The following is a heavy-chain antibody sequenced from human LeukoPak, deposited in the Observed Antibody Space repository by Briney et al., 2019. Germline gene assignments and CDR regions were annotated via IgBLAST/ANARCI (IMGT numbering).Heavy chain of an antibody. CDR3: ARDYTYDSSGYYYGEVGFDP. D-gene: IGHD3-22*01. Sequence: SETLSLTCTVSGGSISSYYWSWIRQPPWKGLEWIGYIYYSGSTNYNPSLKSRVTISVDTSKNQFSLKLSSVTAADTAVYYCARDYTYDSSGYYYGEVGFDPWGQGTLVTVSS. V-gene: IGHV4-59*01. CDR2: IYYSGST. J-gene: IGHJ5*02. CDR1: GGSISSYY.